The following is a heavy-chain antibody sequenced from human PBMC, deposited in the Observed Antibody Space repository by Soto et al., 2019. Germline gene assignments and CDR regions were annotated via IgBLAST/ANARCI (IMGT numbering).Heavy chain of an antibody. V-gene: IGHV1-18*01. J-gene: IGHJ3*02. CDR2: ISAYNGNT. CDR1: GYTFTSYG. D-gene: IGHD2-15*01. Sequence: QVQLVQSGAEVKKPGASVKVSCKASGYTFTSYGISWVRQAPGQGLEWMGWISAYNGNTNYAQKLHGRVTMTTETSTSTAYVGMRSLRSDDTAVYYCAREDCSGGSCYGYAFDIWGQGTMVTVSS. CDR3: AREDCSGGSCYGYAFDI.